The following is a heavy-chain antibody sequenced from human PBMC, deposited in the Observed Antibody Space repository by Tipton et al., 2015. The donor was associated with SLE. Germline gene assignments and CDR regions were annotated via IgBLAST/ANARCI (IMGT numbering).Heavy chain of an antibody. CDR2: IYYSGST. Sequence: TLSLTCTVSGGSISSYYWSWIRQPPGKGLEWIGYIYYSGSTNYNPSLKSRVTISVDTSKNQFPLKLSSVTAADTAVYYCARVARGEWVVVFDYWGQGTLVTVSS. V-gene: IGHV4-59*01. D-gene: IGHD3-22*01. J-gene: IGHJ4*02. CDR3: ARVARGEWVVVFDY. CDR1: GGSISSYY.